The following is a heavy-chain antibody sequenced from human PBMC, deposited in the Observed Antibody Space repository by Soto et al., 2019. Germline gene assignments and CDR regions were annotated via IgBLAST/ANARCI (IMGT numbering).Heavy chain of an antibody. D-gene: IGHD1-26*01. CDR1: GYTFTSYD. V-gene: IGHV1-8*01. Sequence: ASVKVSCKASGYTFTSYDINWVRQATGQGLEWMGWMNPNSGNTGYAQKFQGRVTMTRNTSISTAYMELSSLRSEDTAVYYCARGRTQRAWGPRAPYYMDVWGKGTTVTVSS. J-gene: IGHJ6*03. CDR2: MNPNSGNT. CDR3: ARGRTQRAWGPRAPYYMDV.